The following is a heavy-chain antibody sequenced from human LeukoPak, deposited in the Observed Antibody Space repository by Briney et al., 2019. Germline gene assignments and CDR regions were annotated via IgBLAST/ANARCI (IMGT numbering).Heavy chain of an antibody. Sequence: PSETLSLTCTVPGGSISSGGYYWSWIRQHPGKGLEWIGYIYYSGSTYYNPSLKSRVTISVDTSKNQFSLKLSSVTAADTAVYYCARGLYYDSSGYTDAFDIWGQGTMVTVSS. CDR1: GGSISSGGYY. CDR2: IYYSGST. D-gene: IGHD3-22*01. CDR3: ARGLYYDSSGYTDAFDI. V-gene: IGHV4-31*02. J-gene: IGHJ3*02.